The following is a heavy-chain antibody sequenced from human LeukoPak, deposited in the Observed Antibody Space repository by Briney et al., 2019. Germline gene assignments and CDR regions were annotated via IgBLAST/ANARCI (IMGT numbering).Heavy chain of an antibody. D-gene: IGHD3-22*01. Sequence: GGSLRLSCAASGFTFSSYSMNWVRQAPGKGLEWVANIKQDGSEKYYVDSVKGRFTISRDNAKNSLYLQMNSLRAEDTAVYYCARTPMIVVVMFDYWGQGTLVTVSS. CDR3: ARTPMIVVVMFDY. V-gene: IGHV3-7*01. CDR2: IKQDGSEK. J-gene: IGHJ4*02. CDR1: GFTFSSYS.